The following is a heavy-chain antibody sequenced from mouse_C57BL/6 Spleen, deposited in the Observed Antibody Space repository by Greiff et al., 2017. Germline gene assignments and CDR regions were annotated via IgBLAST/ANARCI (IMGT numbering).Heavy chain of an antibody. V-gene: IGHV1-7*01. J-gene: IGHJ4*01. CDR1: GYTFTSYW. CDR3: ARSGPPAQATWDAMDY. D-gene: IGHD3-2*02. Sequence: VQLQQSGAELAKPGASVKLSCTASGYTFTSYWLHWVKQRPGQGLEWIGYINPSSGYTKYNQKFKDKATLTADKSSSTAYLQLSSLTYEDSAVYYCARSGPPAQATWDAMDYWGQGTSVTVSS. CDR2: INPSSGYT.